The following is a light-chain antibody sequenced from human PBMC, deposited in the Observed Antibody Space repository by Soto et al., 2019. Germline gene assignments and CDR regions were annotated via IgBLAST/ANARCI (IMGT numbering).Light chain of an antibody. V-gene: IGLV2-14*01. Sequence: QSALTQPASVSGSPGQSITISCTGTSSDVGGYNYVSWYQQHPGKAPKLMIYDVSNRPSGVSNRFSGSKSGNTASLTISGLQAEDEADYYCSSYTSSSTRDVVFGGGTKLTFL. CDR2: DVS. J-gene: IGLJ2*01. CDR1: SSDVGGYNY. CDR3: SSYTSSSTRDVV.